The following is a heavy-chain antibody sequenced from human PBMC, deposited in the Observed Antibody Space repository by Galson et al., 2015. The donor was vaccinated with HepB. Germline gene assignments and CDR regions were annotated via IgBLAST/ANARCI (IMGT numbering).Heavy chain of an antibody. CDR2: IKSKTDGGTT. J-gene: IGHJ6*03. Sequence: SLRLSCAASGFTFSNAWMSWVRQAPGKGLEWVGRIKSKTDGGTTDYAAPVKGRFTISRDDSKNTLYLQMNSLKTEDTAVYYCTTVRTMIVVSQGYYYYMDVWGKGTTVTVSS. V-gene: IGHV3-15*01. CDR3: TTVRTMIVVSQGYYYYMDV. CDR1: GFTFSNAW. D-gene: IGHD3-22*01.